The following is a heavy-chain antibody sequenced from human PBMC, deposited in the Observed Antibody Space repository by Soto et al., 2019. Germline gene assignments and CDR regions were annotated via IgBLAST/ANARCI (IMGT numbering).Heavy chain of an antibody. D-gene: IGHD3-22*01. V-gene: IGHV5-51*01. J-gene: IGHJ5*02. CDR2: IYPGDSDT. CDR3: ATPRRRYDSSRYEGLAP. Sequence: GESLKISCKGSGYSFTSYWIGWVRQMPGKGLEWMGIIYPGDSDTRYSPSFQGQVTISADKSISTAYLQWSSLKASDTAMYYCATPRRRYDSSRYEGLAPWGKGPLVTV. CDR1: GYSFTSYW.